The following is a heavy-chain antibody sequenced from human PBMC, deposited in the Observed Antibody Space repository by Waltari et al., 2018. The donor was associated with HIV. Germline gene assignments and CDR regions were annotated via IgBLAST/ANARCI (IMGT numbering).Heavy chain of an antibody. CDR3: AREATYSSSSFGYFYAMDV. D-gene: IGHD6-6*01. CDR1: GFTVSSNY. CDR2: IYSGGRT. J-gene: IGHJ6*02. V-gene: IGHV3-66*01. Sequence: EVQLVESGGGLVQPGGSLRLSCAASGFTVSSNYMIWVRQAPGKGVEWGSVIYSGGRTYYADSVKGRFSISRDNSKNTLYLQMNSLRAEDTAVYYCAREATYSSSSFGYFYAMDVWGQGTTVTVSS.